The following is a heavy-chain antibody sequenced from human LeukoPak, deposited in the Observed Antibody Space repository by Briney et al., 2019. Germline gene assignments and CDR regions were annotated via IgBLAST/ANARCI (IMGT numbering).Heavy chain of an antibody. CDR1: GYSFTSYW. J-gene: IGHJ6*03. CDR3: ARHNLVVVPAAQYYYYYMDV. D-gene: IGHD2-2*01. V-gene: IGHV5-51*01. CDR2: IYPGDSDT. Sequence: GESLKISCKGSGYSFTSYWIGWVRQMPGKGLEWMGIIYPGDSDTRYSPSFQGQVTISADKSISTASLQWSSLKASDTAMYYCARHNLVVVPAAQYYYYYMDVWGKGTTVTVSS.